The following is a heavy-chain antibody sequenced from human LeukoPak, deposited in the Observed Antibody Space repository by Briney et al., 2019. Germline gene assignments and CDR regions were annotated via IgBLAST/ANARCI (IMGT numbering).Heavy chain of an antibody. V-gene: IGHV3-23*01. CDR2: FSGTSST. CDR3: AKLKQWQPQRFFFEY. Sequence: PGGSLRLSCAASGFTFSSYAMRWGHQAPGKGLEWVSTFSGTSSTSYADAVKGRVTISRDNSKNTLYLQLNSLRAEDTAVYYCAKLKQWQPQRFFFEYWGQGALVTVAS. J-gene: IGHJ4*02. D-gene: IGHD6-19*01. CDR1: GFTFSSYA.